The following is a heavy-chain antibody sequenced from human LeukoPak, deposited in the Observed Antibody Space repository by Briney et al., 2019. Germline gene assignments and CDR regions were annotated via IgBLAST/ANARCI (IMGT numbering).Heavy chain of an antibody. D-gene: IGHD1-26*01. CDR1: GYTFTSYA. CDR2: INAGNGNT. CDR3: ARISLGAIWGYYYGMDV. V-gene: IGHV1-3*01. Sequence: ASVKVSCKASGYTFTSYAMHWVRQAPGQRLEWMGWINAGNGNTKYSQKFQGRVNITRDTSASTAYMELSSLRSEDTAVFYCARISLGAIWGYYYGMDVWGQGTTVTVSS. J-gene: IGHJ6*02.